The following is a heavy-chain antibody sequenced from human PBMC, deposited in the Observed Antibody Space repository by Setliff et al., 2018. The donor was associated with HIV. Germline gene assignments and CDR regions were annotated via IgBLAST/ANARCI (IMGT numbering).Heavy chain of an antibody. J-gene: IGHJ6*03. CDR2: SHYSGST. V-gene: IGHV4-59*11. D-gene: IGHD1-26*01. Sequence: SETLSLTCTFTRGSIHNHYWSWIRQPPGKGLEWIGYSHYSGSTIYSPSLTGRVTISVDTSKSQFSLRLSSVTAADTAVYYCAREVGTRYMDVWGKGTTVTVSS. CDR3: AREVGTRYMDV. CDR1: RGSIHNHY.